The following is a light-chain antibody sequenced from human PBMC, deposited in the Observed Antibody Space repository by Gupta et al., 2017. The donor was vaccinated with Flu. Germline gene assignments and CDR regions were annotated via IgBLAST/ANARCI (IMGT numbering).Light chain of an antibody. J-gene: IGKJ4*01. CDR2: DMS. CDR1: QTVSSY. V-gene: IGKV3-11*01. Sequence: EIVLTQSPATLSLSPGERATLSCRASQTVSSYLAWYQQRPGQAPRLLIYDMSNRASGIPARFSGSGSGTDFTLTISSLEPEDFAVYYCQQRSTWPSFGGGTKVEIK. CDR3: QQRSTWPS.